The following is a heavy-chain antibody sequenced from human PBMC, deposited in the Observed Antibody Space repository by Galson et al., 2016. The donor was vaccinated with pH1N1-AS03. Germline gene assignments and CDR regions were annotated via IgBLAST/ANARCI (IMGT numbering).Heavy chain of an antibody. Sequence: SLRLSCAASGITFSGYWMTWVRQAPGKGLEWVANIKQDGSEKYSVDSVKGRFTISRDNAKNSLYLEMNSLRAEDTAVYYCAKDVSYGPFGDFDYWGQGSLVTVSS. CDR1: GITFSGYW. D-gene: IGHD3-16*01. J-gene: IGHJ4*02. V-gene: IGHV3-7*03. CDR3: AKDVSYGPFGDFDY. CDR2: IKQDGSEK.